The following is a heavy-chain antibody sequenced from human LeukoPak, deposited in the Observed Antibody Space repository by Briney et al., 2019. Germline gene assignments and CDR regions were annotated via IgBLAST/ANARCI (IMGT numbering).Heavy chain of an antibody. CDR2: ISSSSSYI. J-gene: IGHJ4*02. D-gene: IGHD6-13*01. Sequence: GGSLRLSCAASGFTFSSYSMNWVRQAPGKGLEWVSSISSSSSYIYYADSVKGRFTISRDNAKNSLYLQMNGLRAEDTAVYYCARDRAGIAAAGTNNDFDYWGLGTLVTVSS. CDR3: ARDRAGIAAAGTNNDFDY. V-gene: IGHV3-21*01. CDR1: GFTFSSYS.